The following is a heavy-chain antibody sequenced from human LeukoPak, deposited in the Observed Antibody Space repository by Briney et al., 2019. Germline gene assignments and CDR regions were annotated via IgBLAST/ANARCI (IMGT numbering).Heavy chain of an antibody. Sequence: GRSLRLSCAASGFTFSSYGMHWVRQAPGKGLEWVAVISYDGSNKYYADSVKGRFTISRDSSKNTLYLQMNSLRAEDTAVYYCARSGSYRDYYFDYWGQGTLVTVSS. CDR2: ISYDGSNK. CDR3: ARSGSYRDYYFDY. J-gene: IGHJ4*02. D-gene: IGHD1-26*01. V-gene: IGHV3-30*03. CDR1: GFTFSSYG.